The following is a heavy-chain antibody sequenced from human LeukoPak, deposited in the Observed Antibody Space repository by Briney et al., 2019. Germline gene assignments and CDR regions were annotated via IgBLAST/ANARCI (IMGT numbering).Heavy chain of an antibody. CDR3: ARTRIGGVIAAVDY. CDR2: INHSGST. J-gene: IGHJ4*02. D-gene: IGHD3-16*02. Sequence: SETLSLTCAVYGGSFSGYYWSWIRQPPGKGLEWIGEINHSGSTNYNPSLKSRVTISVDTSKNQFSLKLSSVTAADTAVYYCARTRIGGVIAAVDYWGQGTLVTVSS. V-gene: IGHV4-34*01. CDR1: GGSFSGYY.